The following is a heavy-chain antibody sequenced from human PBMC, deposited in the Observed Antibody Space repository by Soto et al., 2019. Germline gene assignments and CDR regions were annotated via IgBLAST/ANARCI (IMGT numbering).Heavy chain of an antibody. V-gene: IGHV3-21*01. CDR3: AREDGVVGDTSGFDH. D-gene: IGHD1-26*01. J-gene: IGHJ4*02. CDR2: INGRGNYR. CDR1: GFTLTTYT. Sequence: SLRLSWEASGFTLTTYTKNWVRQARGRGLEGVSSINGRGNYRYYTDSVEGRFTISRDNAQNSLYLQMNSLRVEDTGVYHCAREDGVVGDTSGFDHWAQGTLVTVSS.